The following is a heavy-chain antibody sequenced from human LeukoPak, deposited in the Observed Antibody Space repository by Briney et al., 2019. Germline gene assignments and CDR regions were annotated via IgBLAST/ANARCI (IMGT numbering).Heavy chain of an antibody. CDR3: ARGYCTSTTCYMYNWLDP. CDR1: RDTFSSHT. Sequence: ASVKVSCKASRDTFSSHTINWVRQAPGQGLEWMGRIIPFIGVTKYAQKFQARVTITADKSTSTAYMELSKDTAVYYCARGYCTSTTCYMYNWLDPWGQGTLVTVSS. J-gene: IGHJ5*02. V-gene: IGHV1-69*02. D-gene: IGHD2-2*02. CDR2: IIPFIGVT.